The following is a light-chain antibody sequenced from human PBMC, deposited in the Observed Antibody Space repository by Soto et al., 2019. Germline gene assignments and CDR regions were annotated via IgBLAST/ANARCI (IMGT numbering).Light chain of an antibody. CDR2: VAS. CDR1: QTIRTL. J-gene: IGKJ1*01. CDR3: QQTYSARWT. Sequence: DIQMTQSPSSLSASVGDRVSITCRASQTIRTLLSWYQQKPGKAPKVLIYVASTLESGVPSRFSGSGSGTEFTLTIDNPQPEDFASYYCQQTYSARWTFGQGTKVE. V-gene: IGKV1-39*01.